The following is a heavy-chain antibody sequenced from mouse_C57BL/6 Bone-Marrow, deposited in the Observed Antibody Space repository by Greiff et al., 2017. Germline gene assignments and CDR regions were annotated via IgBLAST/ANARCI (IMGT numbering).Heavy chain of an antibody. CDR2: INPNNGGT. V-gene: IGHV1-18*01. CDR1: GYTFTDYN. J-gene: IGHJ4*01. Sequence: EVQLQESGPELVKPGASVKIPCKASGYTFTDYNMDWVKQSHGKSLEWIGDINPNNGGTIYNQKFKGKATLTVDKSSSTAYMELRSLTSEDTAVYYCARSSGYPYYAMDYWGQGTSVTVSS. D-gene: IGHD3-2*02. CDR3: ARSSGYPYYAMDY.